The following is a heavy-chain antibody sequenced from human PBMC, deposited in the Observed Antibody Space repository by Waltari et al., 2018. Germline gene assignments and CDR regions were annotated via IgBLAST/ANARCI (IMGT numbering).Heavy chain of an antibody. CDR2: IYSGGST. D-gene: IGHD2-21*01. CDR3: ARDRLYCGGDCYSD. Sequence: EVQLVESGGGLIQPGGSLRLSCAASGFTVSSNYMRWVRQAPGKGLEWVSVIYSGGSTYYADSVKGRFTISRDNSKNTLYLQMNSLRAEDTAVYYCARDRLYCGGDCYSDWGQGTLVTVSS. J-gene: IGHJ4*02. V-gene: IGHV3-53*01. CDR1: GFTVSSNY.